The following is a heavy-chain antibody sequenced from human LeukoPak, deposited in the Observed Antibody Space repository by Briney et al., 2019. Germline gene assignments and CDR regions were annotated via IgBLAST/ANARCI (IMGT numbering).Heavy chain of an antibody. J-gene: IGHJ4*02. CDR1: GFAVSRYA. V-gene: IGHV3-23*01. CDR3: AKDHPSSGWPTFEC. D-gene: IGHD6-19*01. CDR2: ITNNNGKT. Sequence: GGSLRLFCAVSGFAVSRYAMRWVRQVPGKGLGWLASITNNNGKTYYAYSVKGRFTISRDESENTVYLQMNSLRSEDTAIYYCAKDHPSSGWPTFECWGQGTLVTVSP.